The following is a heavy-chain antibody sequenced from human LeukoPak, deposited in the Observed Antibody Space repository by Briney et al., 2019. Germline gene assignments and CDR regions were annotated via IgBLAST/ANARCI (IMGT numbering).Heavy chain of an antibody. V-gene: IGHV1-2*02. CDR1: GYTFTGYY. J-gene: IGHJ4*02. Sequence: ASVKASCKASGYTFTGYYMHWVRQAPGQGLEWMGWINPNSGGTNYAQKFQGRVTMTRDTSISTAYMELSRLRSDDTAVYYCARDIYYYDSSGVDYWGQGTLVTVSS. CDR2: INPNSGGT. D-gene: IGHD3-22*01. CDR3: ARDIYYYDSSGVDY.